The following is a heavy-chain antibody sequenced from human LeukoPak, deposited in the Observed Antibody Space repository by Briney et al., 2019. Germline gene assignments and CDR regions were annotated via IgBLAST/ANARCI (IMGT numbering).Heavy chain of an antibody. CDR3: ARDHDSSGYYCVGGWFDP. V-gene: IGHV4-59*01. D-gene: IGHD3-22*01. CDR2: IYYRGST. J-gene: IGHJ5*02. Sequence: SGTLSLTCTVSGGSISNYYWSWIRQPPGKGLEWIGYIYYRGSTNYNPSLKSRVTISVDTSKNQLSLKLTSVTAADTAVYYCARDHDSSGYYCVGGWFDPWGQGTLVTVSS. CDR1: GGSISNYY.